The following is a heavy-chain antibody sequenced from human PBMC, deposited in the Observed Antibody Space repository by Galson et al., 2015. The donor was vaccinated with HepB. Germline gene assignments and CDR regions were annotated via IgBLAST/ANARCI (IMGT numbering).Heavy chain of an antibody. CDR2: ISSSSSYT. J-gene: IGHJ4*02. CDR3: ARDRGGYCSGGSCYSGGEFDY. V-gene: IGHV3-11*05. CDR1: GFTFSDYY. Sequence: SLRLSCAASGFTFSDYYMSWIRQAPGKGLEWVSYISSSSSYTNYADSVKGRFTISRDNAKNSLYLQMNSLRAEDTAVYYCARDRGGYCSGGSCYSGGEFDYWGQGTLVTVSS. D-gene: IGHD2-15*01.